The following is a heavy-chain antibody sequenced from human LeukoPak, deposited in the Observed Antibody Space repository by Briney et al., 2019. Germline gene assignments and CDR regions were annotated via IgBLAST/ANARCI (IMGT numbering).Heavy chain of an antibody. J-gene: IGHJ4*02. D-gene: IGHD5-12*01. CDR2: INPNSGGT. V-gene: IGHV1-2*02. CDR3: ARDGGGYD. CDR1: VYTFIGYY. Sequence: GASVNVSCKASVYTFIGYYMHWVRQAPGQGLEWMGWINPNSGGTNYAQEFQGRVTMTRDTSISTAYMELSRLTSDDTAVYYCARDGGGYDWGQGTLVTVSS.